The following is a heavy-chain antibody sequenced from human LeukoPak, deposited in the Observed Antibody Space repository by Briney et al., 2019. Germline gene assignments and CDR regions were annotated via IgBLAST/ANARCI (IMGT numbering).Heavy chain of an antibody. CDR1: GYSFTHYW. Sequence: GESLKIFCKGSGYSFTHYWIGWVRQMPGKGLEWMGIIYPGDSDTRYSPSFQGQVTISADKSISTAYLQWSSLKASDSAMYFCARLGGSYYSAFDIWGQGTMVTVSS. D-gene: IGHD1-26*01. V-gene: IGHV5-51*01. CDR2: IYPGDSDT. CDR3: ARLGGSYYSAFDI. J-gene: IGHJ3*02.